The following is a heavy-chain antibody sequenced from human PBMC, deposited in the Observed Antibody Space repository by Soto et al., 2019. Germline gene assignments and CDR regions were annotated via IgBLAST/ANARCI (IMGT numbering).Heavy chain of an antibody. Sequence: PSETLSLTCTVSGGSISSYYWSWIRQPAGKGLEWIGSIYPSGSTNYNPSLKSRVTMSVDTSKNQFSLKLSSVTAGDTAVYYCARDGDSSGSPGAIDIWGQGTMVTVSS. D-gene: IGHD3-22*01. CDR3: ARDGDSSGSPGAIDI. CDR1: GGSISSYY. V-gene: IGHV4-4*07. J-gene: IGHJ3*02. CDR2: IYPSGST.